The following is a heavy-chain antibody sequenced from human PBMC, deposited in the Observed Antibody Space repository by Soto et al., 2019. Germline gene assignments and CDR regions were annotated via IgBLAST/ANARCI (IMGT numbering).Heavy chain of an antibody. D-gene: IGHD3-3*01. Sequence: SVKVSCKASGGTFSSYAISWVRQAPGQGLEWMGGIIPIFGTANYAQKFQGRVTITADESTSTAYMELSSLRSEDTAVYYCARDRWQGSGYYDVPGYGMDVWGQGTTVTVSS. CDR3: ARDRWQGSGYYDVPGYGMDV. V-gene: IGHV1-69*13. CDR1: GGTFSSYA. CDR2: IIPIFGTA. J-gene: IGHJ6*02.